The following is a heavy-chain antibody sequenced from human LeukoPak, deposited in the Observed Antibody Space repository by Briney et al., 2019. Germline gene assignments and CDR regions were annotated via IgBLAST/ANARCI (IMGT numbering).Heavy chain of an antibody. Sequence: AGPLRHSCAASGFIFHNYVLIWLRQAPGKGLHGVSGITGSGGSSYYADSVKGRFTISRDNSKSTLYLQMNSLRAEDSAVYYCAKLLWPNRMDVWGQGTTVTVSS. V-gene: IGHV3-23*01. CDR2: ITGSGGSS. CDR3: AKLLWPNRMDV. J-gene: IGHJ6*02. D-gene: IGHD3-10*01. CDR1: GFIFHNYV.